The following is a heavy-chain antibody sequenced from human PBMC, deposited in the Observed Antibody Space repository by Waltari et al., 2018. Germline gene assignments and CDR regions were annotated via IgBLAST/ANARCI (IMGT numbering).Heavy chain of an antibody. CDR1: GFTFDDYS. Sequence: EIQLVHSGGGSVQPCKSLTLSCAASGFTFDDYSMQWVRQVPGRGMEWVSSISWNSGRIKYADSVKGRFTISRDNAKTSVYMQMNSLKIEDTAVYYCAKELRSLERGFDLWGQGTPVIVSS. V-gene: IGHV3-9*01. CDR3: AKELRSLERGFDL. J-gene: IGHJ4*02. CDR2: ISWNSGRI. D-gene: IGHD3-3*01.